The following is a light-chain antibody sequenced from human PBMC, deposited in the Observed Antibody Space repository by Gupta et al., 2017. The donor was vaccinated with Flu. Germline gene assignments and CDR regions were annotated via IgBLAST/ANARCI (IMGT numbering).Light chain of an antibody. CDR3: QAWDSSISWV. CDR1: KLGDKY. J-gene: IGLJ3*02. V-gene: IGLV3-1*01. Sequence: PGQTASITCSGDKLGDKYACWYQQKPGQSPVLVIYQDSKRPSGIPERFSGSNSGNTATLTISGTQAMDEADYYCQAWDSSISWVFGGGTKLTVL. CDR2: QDS.